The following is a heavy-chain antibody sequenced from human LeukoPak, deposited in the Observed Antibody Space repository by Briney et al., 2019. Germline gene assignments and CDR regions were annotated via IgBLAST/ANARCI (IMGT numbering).Heavy chain of an antibody. Sequence: SETLSLTCTVSGGSISSSSYYWGWIRQPPGKGLEWIGSIYYSGSTYYNPSLKSRVTISVDTSKNQFSLKLSSVTAADTAVYYCARPGYSYGYPVWFHPWGQGTLVTVSS. CDR2: IYYSGST. J-gene: IGHJ5*02. CDR1: GGSISSSSYY. V-gene: IGHV4-39*01. D-gene: IGHD5-18*01. CDR3: ARPGYSYGYPVWFHP.